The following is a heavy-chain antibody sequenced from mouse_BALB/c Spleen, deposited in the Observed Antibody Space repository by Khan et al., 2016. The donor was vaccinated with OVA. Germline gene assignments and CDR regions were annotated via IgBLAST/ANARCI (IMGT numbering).Heavy chain of an antibody. CDR1: GYSITSDYA. J-gene: IGHJ2*01. CDR3: ARVDGGDFDY. V-gene: IGHV3-2*02. D-gene: IGHD1-1*02. CDR2: ISYSGNT. Sequence: EVQLQEPGPGLVKPSQSLSLTCTVTGYSITSDYAWNWIRQFPGNKLEWMGYISYSGNTKYNPSLKSRISVTRDTSKNQFFLQLNSVTTEDTATENCARVDGGDFDYWGQGTTLTVSS.